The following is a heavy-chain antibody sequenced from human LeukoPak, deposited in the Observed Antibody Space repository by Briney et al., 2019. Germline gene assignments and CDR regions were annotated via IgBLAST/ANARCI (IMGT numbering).Heavy chain of an antibody. J-gene: IGHJ6*03. CDR1: GFTFSSYS. V-gene: IGHV3-48*04. D-gene: IGHD7-27*01. CDR2: ISSSSSTI. CDR3: ASPSGDRGYYYYYYYMDV. Sequence: GGSLRLSCAASGFTFSSYSMNWVRQAPGKGLEWVSYISSSSSTIYYADSVKGRFTISRDNAKNSLYLQTNSLRAEDTAVYYCASPSGDRGYYYYYYYMDVWGKGTTVTVSS.